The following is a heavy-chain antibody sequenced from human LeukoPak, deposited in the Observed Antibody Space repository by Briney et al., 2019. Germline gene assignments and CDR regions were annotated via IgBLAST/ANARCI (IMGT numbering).Heavy chain of an antibody. CDR2: ISYNGSP. CDR1: GGSINSYS. J-gene: IGHJ4*02. V-gene: IGHV4-59*08. Sequence: SETLSLTCTVSGGSINSYSWNWIRQPPGKGLEWIGYISYNGSPDYSPSFKSRVTMSVDTSQGQFSLRLSSVTAADTAVYYCARFRGTSSWHQEVFDYWGQGAPVTVSS. D-gene: IGHD2-15*01. CDR3: ARFRGTSSWHQEVFDY.